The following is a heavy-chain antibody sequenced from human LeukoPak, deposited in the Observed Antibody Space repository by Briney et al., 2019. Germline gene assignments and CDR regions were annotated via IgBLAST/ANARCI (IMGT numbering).Heavy chain of an antibody. Sequence: PGGSLRLSCAASGFTVSSNYISWVRQAPGEALEWLSVIYSGCSTYYADSVKRRFTISRDNSKNTLYLQMNSRRAEDTAVYHCTRAVRGVIITKGYFQHWGQGTLVTVSS. V-gene: IGHV3-66*01. CDR1: GFTVSSNY. D-gene: IGHD3-10*01. J-gene: IGHJ1*01. CDR2: IYSGCST. CDR3: TRAVRGVIITKGYFQH.